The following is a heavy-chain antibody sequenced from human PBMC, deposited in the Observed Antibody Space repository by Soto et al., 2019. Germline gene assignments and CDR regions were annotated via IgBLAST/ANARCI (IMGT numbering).Heavy chain of an antibody. CDR1: GFTFSSYP. CDR3: ARDQKYYYDSSGFG. CDR2: ISGSGGST. V-gene: IGHV3-23*01. J-gene: IGHJ4*02. D-gene: IGHD3-22*01. Sequence: GGSLRLSCAASGFTFSSYPMSWVRQAPGKGLEWVSGISGSGGSTYYADSVKGRFTISRDNSKNTLYLLMNSLRAEDTAVYYCARDQKYYYDSSGFGWGQGTLVTVSS.